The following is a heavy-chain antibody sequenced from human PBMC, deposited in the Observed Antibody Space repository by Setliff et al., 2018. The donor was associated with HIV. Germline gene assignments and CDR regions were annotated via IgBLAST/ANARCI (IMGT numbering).Heavy chain of an antibody. D-gene: IGHD6-19*01. CDR2: IRSKAYGRTT. Sequence: GGSLRLSCTASGFTFGNYAMSWFRQAPGKGLEWVGFIRSKAYGRTTEYAASVKGRFTISRDDSKNTLYLQMNSLKTEDTAVYYCTTAYPARYSSGWGAFDIWGQGTMVTVSS. J-gene: IGHJ3*02. CDR3: TTAYPARYSSGWGAFDI. CDR1: GFTFGNYA. V-gene: IGHV3-49*03.